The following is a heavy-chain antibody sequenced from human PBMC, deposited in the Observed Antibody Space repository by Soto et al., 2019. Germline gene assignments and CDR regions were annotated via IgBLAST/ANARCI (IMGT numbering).Heavy chain of an antibody. CDR1: GYTFINYD. J-gene: IGHJ4*02. CDR3: ARDGYFDY. Sequence: ASVKVSCKASGYTFINYDINWVRQAPGQGLEWMGWISAHNGNTNYAQKFQGRVTMTTDTSTSTAYMELRSLRSDDTAVYYCARDGYFDYWGRGTLVTVSS. CDR2: ISAHNGNT. V-gene: IGHV1-18*01.